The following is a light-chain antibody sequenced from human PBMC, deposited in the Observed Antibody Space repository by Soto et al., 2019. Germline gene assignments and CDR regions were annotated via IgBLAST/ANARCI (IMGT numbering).Light chain of an antibody. Sequence: EVVLTQSPVPLSLSPGERATLSCRASQSFRGLLAWYQQKPGQAPRLLIYDAYNRATGIPPRFSGSGSGTDFTLTIRSLEPEDSAVYYCQQRHMWPITFGQGTRLEIK. CDR1: QSFRGL. CDR2: DAY. J-gene: IGKJ5*01. V-gene: IGKV3-11*01. CDR3: QQRHMWPIT.